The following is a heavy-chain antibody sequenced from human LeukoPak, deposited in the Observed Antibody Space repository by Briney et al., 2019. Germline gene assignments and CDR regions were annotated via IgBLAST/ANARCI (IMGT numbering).Heavy chain of an antibody. CDR3: ARDASGYSSGWDAFDI. CDR1: GGSISSGGYS. CDR2: IYHSGST. Sequence: PSETLSLTCAVSGGSISSGGYSWSWIRQPPGKGLEWIGYIYHSGSTYYNPSLKSRVTISVDRSKNQFSLKLSSVTAADTAVYSCARDASGYSSGWDAFDIWGQGTMVTVSS. J-gene: IGHJ3*02. D-gene: IGHD6-19*01. V-gene: IGHV4-30-2*01.